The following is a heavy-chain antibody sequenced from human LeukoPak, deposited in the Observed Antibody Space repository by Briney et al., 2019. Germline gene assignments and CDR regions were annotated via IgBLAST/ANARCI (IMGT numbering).Heavy chain of an antibody. Sequence: SVKVSCKASGGTFRSYAINWVRQAPGQGLEWMGGIIPIFGTANYAQKLQGRVTITADESTSTAYMELSSLRAEDTAVYYCASGYDRVGWGAFDIWGQGTMVTVSS. D-gene: IGHD3-22*01. V-gene: IGHV1-69*01. CDR2: IIPIFGTA. J-gene: IGHJ3*02. CDR3: ASGYDRVGWGAFDI. CDR1: GGTFRSYA.